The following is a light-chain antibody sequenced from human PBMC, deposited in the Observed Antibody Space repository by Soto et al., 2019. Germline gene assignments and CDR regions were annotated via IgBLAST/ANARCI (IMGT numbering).Light chain of an antibody. CDR2: ATS. V-gene: IGKV1-27*01. J-gene: IGKJ4*01. Sequence: DVQMTQSPSSLSAFVGDRVTITCRASQGIAPYLAWFQQKPGKVPKLMIYATSTLQSGVPSRVSGSGSGTDFTLTINSLQPEDVGTYYCQKYNSAPLTVGGGTKVEIK. CDR1: QGIAPY. CDR3: QKYNSAPLT.